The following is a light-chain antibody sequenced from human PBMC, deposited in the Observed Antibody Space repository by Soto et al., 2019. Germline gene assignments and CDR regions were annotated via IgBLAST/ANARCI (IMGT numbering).Light chain of an antibody. CDR2: DAS. J-gene: IGKJ1*01. CDR1: QDIRNF. V-gene: IGKV1-33*01. CDR3: QQYDYLPRWT. Sequence: DIQMTQPPSSLSASVGDRVTITCQASQDIRNFLNWYQKKPGRAPKLLIYDASNLERGVPSRFSGSGSGTYFTFTISSLQPEDFATYFCQQYDYLPRWTFGQGTKVDIK.